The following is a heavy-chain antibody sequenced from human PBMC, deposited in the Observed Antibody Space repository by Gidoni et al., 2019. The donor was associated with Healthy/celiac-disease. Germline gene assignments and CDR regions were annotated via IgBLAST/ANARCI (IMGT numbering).Heavy chain of an antibody. CDR3: STPRGYSKDNKLYYYYGMDV. CDR1: GFTFSNAW. Sequence: EVQLVGSGGGLVKPGGSLRLSCAASGFTFSNAWMSWVRQAPGKGLEWVGRIKSKTDGGTTDYAAPVKGRFTISRDDSKSTLYLQMNSLRTEDTAVYYCSTPRGYSKDNKLYYYYGMDVWGQGTTVTVSS. V-gene: IGHV3-15*01. D-gene: IGHD5-18*01. CDR2: IKSKTDGGTT. J-gene: IGHJ6*02.